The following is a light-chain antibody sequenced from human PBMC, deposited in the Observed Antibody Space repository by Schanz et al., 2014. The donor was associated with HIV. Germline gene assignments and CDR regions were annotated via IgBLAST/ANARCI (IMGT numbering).Light chain of an antibody. V-gene: IGLV2-8*01. CDR2: EVS. CDR3: SSYAGSSYV. J-gene: IGLJ1*01. Sequence: QSALTQPPSASGSPGQSVTISCTGTSSDVGGYNYVSWYQQHPGKAPKLMIYEVSKRPSGVPDRFSGSKSGNTASLIVSGLQAEDEADYYCSSYAGSSYVFGTGTKLTVL. CDR1: SSDVGGYNY.